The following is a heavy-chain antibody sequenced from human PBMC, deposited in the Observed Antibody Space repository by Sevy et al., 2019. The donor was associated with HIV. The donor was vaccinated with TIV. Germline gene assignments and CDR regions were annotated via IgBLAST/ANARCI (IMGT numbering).Heavy chain of an antibody. CDR1: GFTFSNYG. V-gene: IGHV3-33*01. CDR3: ARGPLRYCSSSSCYEGDNYYYGMDV. D-gene: IGHD2-2*01. Sequence: GGSLRLSCAASGFTFSNYGIHWVRQAPGKGLEWVAVIRYDGSNKYYEDSVKGRFTISRDNSKNTVYLQINSLRAEDTAVYYCARGPLRYCSSSSCYEGDNYYYGMDVWGQGTTVTVSS. CDR2: IRYDGSNK. J-gene: IGHJ6*02.